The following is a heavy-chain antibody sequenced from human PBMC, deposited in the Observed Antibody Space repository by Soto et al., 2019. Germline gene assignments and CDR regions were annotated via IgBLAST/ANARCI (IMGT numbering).Heavy chain of an antibody. Sequence: EVQLVESGGGLVKPGGSLRLSCAASGFTFSSYSMNWVRQAPGKGLEWVSSISSSSSYIYYADSVKGRFTISRDNAKSSRYLQMNSLRAGDTAVDYCARDRAGGYCSGGGCYGGPANWFDPWGQGTLVTVSS. V-gene: IGHV3-21*06. CDR3: ARDRAGGYCSGGGCYGGPANWFDP. J-gene: IGHJ5*02. CDR1: GFTFSSYS. D-gene: IGHD2-15*01. CDR2: ISSSSSYI.